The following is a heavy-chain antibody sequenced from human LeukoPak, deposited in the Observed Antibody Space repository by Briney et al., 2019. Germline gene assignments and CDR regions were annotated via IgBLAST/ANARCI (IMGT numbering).Heavy chain of an antibody. J-gene: IGHJ4*02. D-gene: IGHD2-2*01. CDR2: ISAYNGNT. Sequence: GASVKVSCKASGYTFTSYGISWVRQAPGQGLEWMGWISAYNGNTNYAQKLQGRVTMTTDTSTSTVYMELSSLRSEDTAVYYCARGDRGYCSSTSCYELGYWGQGTLVTVSS. V-gene: IGHV1-18*01. CDR3: ARGDRGYCSSTSCYELGY. CDR1: GYTFTSYG.